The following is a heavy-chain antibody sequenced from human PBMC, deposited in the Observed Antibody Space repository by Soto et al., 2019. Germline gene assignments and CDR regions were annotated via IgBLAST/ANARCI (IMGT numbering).Heavy chain of an antibody. CDR3: ARDTETLGPRANDALDI. D-gene: IGHD3-3*02. J-gene: IGHJ3*02. CDR1: GYTFSAYT. Sequence: QAQLVQSGAEMKKPGASVKVSCKATGYTFSAYTMNWVRQAPGQSLEWMGWINAGSGNTKYSQNFKGRVSITRDTSASKVYMELTGLTSEDTAVYYCARDTETLGPRANDALDIWGQGTMVTVSS. CDR2: INAGSGNT. V-gene: IGHV1-3*01.